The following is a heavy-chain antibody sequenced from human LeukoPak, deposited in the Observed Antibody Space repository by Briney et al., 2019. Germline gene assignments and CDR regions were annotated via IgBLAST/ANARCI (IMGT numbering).Heavy chain of an antibody. CDR1: GFTFSSYS. J-gene: IGHJ4*02. D-gene: IGHD3-10*01. Sequence: GGSLRLSWAASGFTFSSYSMNWVRQAPGKGLEWVSSISSSSSYIYYADSVKGRFTISRGNAKNSLYRQMNSLRAEDTAVYYCARVTTMVRGVIIGFDYWGQGTLVTVSS. V-gene: IGHV3-21*01. CDR3: ARVTTMVRGVIIGFDY. CDR2: ISSSSSYI.